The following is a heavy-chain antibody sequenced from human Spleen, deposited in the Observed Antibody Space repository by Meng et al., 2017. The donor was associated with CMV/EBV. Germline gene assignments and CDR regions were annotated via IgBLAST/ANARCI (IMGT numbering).Heavy chain of an antibody. CDR2: IIPILDNT. CDR1: YF. CDR3: ARSQYYYERSAYHSTWFDP. V-gene: IGHV1-69*10. Sequence: YFISWVRQAPGQGREWMGGIIPILDNTYDAQRFQGRVTITADKATSTVYMELRSLRSEDTALYYCARSQYYYERSAYHSTWFDPWGQGTLVTVAA. D-gene: IGHD3-22*01. J-gene: IGHJ5*02.